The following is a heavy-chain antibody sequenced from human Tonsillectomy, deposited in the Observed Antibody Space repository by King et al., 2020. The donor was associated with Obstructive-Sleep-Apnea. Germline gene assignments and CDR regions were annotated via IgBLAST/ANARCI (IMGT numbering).Heavy chain of an antibody. D-gene: IGHD6-13*01. Sequence: VQLQQWGAGLLKPSETLSLTCTVFGGSFSDYYWSWIRQPPGKGLEWIGEINHSGSTNYNPSLTSRVTISVDTSKNQFSLKLNSVTAAHTAVYYCARGSGAASVNWFDPWGQGTLVTVSS. J-gene: IGHJ5*02. CDR2: INHSGST. CDR3: ARGSGAASVNWFDP. V-gene: IGHV4-34*01. CDR1: GGSFSDYY.